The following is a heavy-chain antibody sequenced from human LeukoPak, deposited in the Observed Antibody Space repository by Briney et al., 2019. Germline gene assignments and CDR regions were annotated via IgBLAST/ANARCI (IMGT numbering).Heavy chain of an antibody. CDR3: ATTTLLAPDGRAEYFQH. CDR1: GDSVTTYY. CDR2: KFDGGRD. Sequence: SETLSLTCTVSGDSVTTYYWRWIRQPPGKGPEWIGYKFDGGRDIYNPSLKSRVTISVDASEKQFSLSLRSVTATHTAIYYRATTTLLAPDGRAEYFQHWGQGTLVIVSS. D-gene: IGHD3-3*01. V-gene: IGHV4-59*02. J-gene: IGHJ1*01.